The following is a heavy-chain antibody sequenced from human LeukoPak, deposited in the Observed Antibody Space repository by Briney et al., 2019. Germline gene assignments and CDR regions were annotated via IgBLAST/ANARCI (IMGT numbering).Heavy chain of an antibody. J-gene: IGHJ4*02. D-gene: IGHD6-13*01. CDR1: GFTFSSYW. CDR3: ARGGAAAGTEVYFDY. V-gene: IGHV3-7*01. CDR2: IKQDGSEK. Sequence: PGGSLRLSCAASGFTFSSYWMSWVRQAPGKGLEWVANIKQDGSEKYYVDSVKGRFTISRDNAKNSLYLQMNSLRAEGTAVYYCARGGAAAGTEVYFDYWGQGTLVTVSS.